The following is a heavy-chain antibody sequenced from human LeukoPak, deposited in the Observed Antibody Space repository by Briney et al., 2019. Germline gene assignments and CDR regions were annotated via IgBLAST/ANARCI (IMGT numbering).Heavy chain of an antibody. CDR1: ESTFIRYY. V-gene: IGHV1-2*02. Sequence: SVPVSCMDSESTFIRYYIHGVRQAPGQSLEWMGWIKPNRGGTNYAQKFQGRVTVTWDTSISTVYLELTGLRSDDTAVYYCAILRGYSVTRSSVDSWGQGTLVTVSS. CDR3: AILRGYSVTRSSVDS. CDR2: IKPNRGGT. J-gene: IGHJ4*02. D-gene: IGHD5/OR15-5a*01.